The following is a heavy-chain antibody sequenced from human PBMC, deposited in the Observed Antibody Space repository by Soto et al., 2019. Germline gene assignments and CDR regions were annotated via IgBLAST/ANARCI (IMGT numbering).Heavy chain of an antibody. Sequence: GGSLRLSCAASGFTFSSYSMNGVRQAPGKGLGWVSSISISSSYIYYADSVKGRFTISRDNAKNSLYLQMNSLRAEDTAVYYCARDPRLYYYDSSGYHDAFDIWGQGTMVTVSS. CDR1: GFTFSSYS. J-gene: IGHJ3*02. CDR2: ISISSSYI. V-gene: IGHV3-21*01. D-gene: IGHD3-22*01. CDR3: ARDPRLYYYDSSGYHDAFDI.